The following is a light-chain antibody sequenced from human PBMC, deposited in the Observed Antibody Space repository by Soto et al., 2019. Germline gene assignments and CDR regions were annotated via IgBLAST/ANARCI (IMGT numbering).Light chain of an antibody. CDR3: RHPTSWRVA. Sequence: EIVWKLSPATLPLWEGERATXSCRASQNVSGYLAGVQQRPRRSPIRLINDSSEMGARVPSALGSSRSAANFTLTISSLQPQDFGVYYSRHPTSWRVAFGQGTLLDIK. CDR1: QNVSGY. J-gene: IGKJ5*01. V-gene: IGKV3-11*01. CDR2: DSS.